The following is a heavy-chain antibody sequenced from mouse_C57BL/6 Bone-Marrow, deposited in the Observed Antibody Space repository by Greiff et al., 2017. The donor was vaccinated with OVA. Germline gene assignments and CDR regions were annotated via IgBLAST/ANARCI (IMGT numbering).Heavy chain of an antibody. D-gene: IGHD2-2*01. Sequence: DVMLVESGGGLVKPGGSLKLSCAASGFTFSDYGMHWVRQAPEKGLEWVAYISSGSSTIYYADTVKGRFTISRDNAKNTLFLQMTSLRSEDTAMYYCARHGYGYWYFDVWGTGTTVTVSS. CDR1: GFTFSDYG. V-gene: IGHV5-17*01. CDR3: ARHGYGYWYFDV. J-gene: IGHJ1*03. CDR2: ISSGSSTI.